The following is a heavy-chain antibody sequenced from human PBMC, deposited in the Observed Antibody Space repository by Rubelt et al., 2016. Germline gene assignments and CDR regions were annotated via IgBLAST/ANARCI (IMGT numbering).Heavy chain of an antibody. CDR2: IYTSGST. V-gene: IGHV4-4*07. CDR1: Y. CDR3: ATVVAARQEEDGYDY. Sequence: YWSWIRQPAGKGLEWIGRIYTSGSTNYNPSLKSRVTMSVDTSKNQFSLKLSSVTAADTAVYYCATVVAARQEEDGYDYWGQGTLVTVSS. J-gene: IGHJ4*02. D-gene: IGHD6-6*01.